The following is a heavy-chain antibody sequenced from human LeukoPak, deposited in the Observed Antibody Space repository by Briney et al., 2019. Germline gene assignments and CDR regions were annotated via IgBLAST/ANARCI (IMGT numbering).Heavy chain of an antibody. D-gene: IGHD5-12*01. CDR3: ARYDYGRSGFDY. J-gene: IGHJ4*02. CDR1: GFTVSTNY. Sequence: PGGSLRLSCAASGFTVSTNYMTWVRQAPGKGLEWVSVIYSGGTTYYADSVKGRFSISRDNCKNTLYLQMNSLRAEDTAVYYCARYDYGRSGFDYWGQGTLVTVSS. V-gene: IGHV3-66*01. CDR2: IYSGGTT.